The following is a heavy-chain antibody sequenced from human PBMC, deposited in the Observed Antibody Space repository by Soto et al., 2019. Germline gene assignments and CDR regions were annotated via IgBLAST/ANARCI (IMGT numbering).Heavy chain of an antibody. V-gene: IGHV4-30-2*01. J-gene: IGHJ6*02. CDR2: IHHSGST. CDR1: RGSISSGGYS. CDR3: ARVPDV. Sequence: PSETLSLTCAVSRGSISSGGYSWTWIRQPPGKGLEWIGYIHHSGSTYYNPSLKSRVTISVDRSKNQFSLKLCSVTAADTAVYYCARVPDVWGQGTTVTVSS.